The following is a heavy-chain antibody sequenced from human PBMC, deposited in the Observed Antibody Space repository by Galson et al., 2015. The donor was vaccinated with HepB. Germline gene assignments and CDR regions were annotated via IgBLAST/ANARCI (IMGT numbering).Heavy chain of an antibody. CDR1: GFTFSSYW. D-gene: IGHD3-10*01. Sequence: SLRLSCAASGFTFSSYWMHWVRQAPGKGLVWVSRINSDGSSTSYADSVKRRFTISRDNAKNTLYLQMNSLRAEDTAVYYCARRDYYGSGVDYWGQGTLVTVSS. CDR2: INSDGSST. V-gene: IGHV3-74*01. J-gene: IGHJ4*02. CDR3: ARRDYYGSGVDY.